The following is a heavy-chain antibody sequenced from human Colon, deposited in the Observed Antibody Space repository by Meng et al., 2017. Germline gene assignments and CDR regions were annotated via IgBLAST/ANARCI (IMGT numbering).Heavy chain of an antibody. J-gene: IGHJ4*02. Sequence: GESLKISCAVSGFTFTESYMTWVRQTPGQGLEWVANINQEGSEKYYVVSVKGRFTISRDNAKNLLYLQMNSLRAEDTAVDYCAKDLDYWGQGTLVTVSS. CDR2: INQEGSEK. CDR1: GFTFTESY. CDR3: AKDLDY. V-gene: IGHV3-7*03.